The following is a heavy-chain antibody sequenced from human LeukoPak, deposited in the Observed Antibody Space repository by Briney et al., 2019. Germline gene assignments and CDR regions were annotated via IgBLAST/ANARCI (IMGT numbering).Heavy chain of an antibody. Sequence: PGGSLRLSCAASGFTFSSYAMSWVRQAPGKGLEWVSAISGSGGSTYYADSVKGRFTISRDNAKNSLYLQMNSLRAEDTAVYYCARGWLQGFGYWGQGTLVTISS. CDR3: ARGWLQGFGY. CDR2: ISGSGGST. V-gene: IGHV3-23*01. CDR1: GFTFSSYA. D-gene: IGHD5-24*01. J-gene: IGHJ4*02.